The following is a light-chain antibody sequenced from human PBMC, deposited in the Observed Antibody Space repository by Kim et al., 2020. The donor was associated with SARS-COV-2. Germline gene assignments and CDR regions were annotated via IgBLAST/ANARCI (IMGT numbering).Light chain of an antibody. V-gene: IGLV3-10*01. CDR2: EDS. CDR3: YSTDSSGNHRAV. J-gene: IGLJ2*01. CDR1: ALSKKY. Sequence: SYELTQPPSVSLSPGQTARITCSGDALSKKYAYWYQQKSGQAPVLVIYEDSKRPSGIPERFSGSSSGTMATLTISGAQVEDEADYYCYSTDSSGNHRAVFGGGTQLTVL.